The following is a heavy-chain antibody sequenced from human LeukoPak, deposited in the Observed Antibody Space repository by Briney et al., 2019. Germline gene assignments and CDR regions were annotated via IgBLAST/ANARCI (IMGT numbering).Heavy chain of an antibody. J-gene: IGHJ4*02. CDR2: ISSSGTTI. Sequence: GGSLRLSCAASGFTFSDYYMSWIRQAPGKGLEWVSYISSSGTTIYYADSVKGRFTISRDNAKNSLYLQMNSLRAEDTAVYYCARMYSSWYADYWGQGTLVTVSS. V-gene: IGHV3-11*01. CDR1: GFTFSDYY. CDR3: ARMYSSWYADY. D-gene: IGHD6-13*01.